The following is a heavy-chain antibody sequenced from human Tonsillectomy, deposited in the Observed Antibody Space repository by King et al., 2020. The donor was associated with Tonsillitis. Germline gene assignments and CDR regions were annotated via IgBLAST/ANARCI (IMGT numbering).Heavy chain of an antibody. CDR1: GGTFGRHA. D-gene: IGHD2-21*02. J-gene: IGHJ4*02. CDR3: ARGGPSLVTYYFDY. Sequence: VQLVQSGAEVRKPGSSVRVSCKASGGTFGRHAIGWARQAPGQGLEWMGAIVPILATPNHAQKFQGRLTITADESTSTVYMELSSLGSEDTAVYYCARGGPSLVTYYFDYWGQGTLVTVSS. CDR2: IVPILATP. V-gene: IGHV1-69*01.